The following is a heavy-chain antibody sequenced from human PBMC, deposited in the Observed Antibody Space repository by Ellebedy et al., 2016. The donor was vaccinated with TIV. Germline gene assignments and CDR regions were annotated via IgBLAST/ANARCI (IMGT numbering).Heavy chain of an antibody. CDR3: ARDAMSNSRWYTGFDY. Sequence: ASVKVSCKASGYTFTFYAIHWVRQAPGQRLEWMGWINAGNGDTKYSQRFQDRVTITRDTSASTAYMELSSLRSEDTAVYYCARDAMSNSRWYTGFDYWGQGTLVSVSS. CDR2: INAGNGDT. V-gene: IGHV1-3*01. D-gene: IGHD6-13*01. J-gene: IGHJ4*02. CDR1: GYTFTFYA.